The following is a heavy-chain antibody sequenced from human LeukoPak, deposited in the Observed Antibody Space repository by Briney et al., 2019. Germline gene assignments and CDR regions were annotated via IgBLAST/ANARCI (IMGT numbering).Heavy chain of an antibody. Sequence: SETLSLTCTVSGGSISSYYWSWIRQPPGKGLEWIGYIYYSGSTNYNPSLKSRVTISVDTSKNQFSLKLSSVTAADTAVYYCARVAQWWSIYFDYWGQGTLVTVSS. D-gene: IGHD2-8*02. CDR3: ARVAQWWSIYFDY. V-gene: IGHV4-59*12. CDR1: GGSISSYY. CDR2: IYYSGST. J-gene: IGHJ4*02.